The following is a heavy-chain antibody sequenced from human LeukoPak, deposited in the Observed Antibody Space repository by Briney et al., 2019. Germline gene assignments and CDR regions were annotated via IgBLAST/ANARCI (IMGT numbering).Heavy chain of an antibody. CDR3: ARAGYQLLFYWFDP. D-gene: IGHD2-2*01. Sequence: SETLSLTCTVSGGSISSGGYYWSWIRQHPGKGLEWIGYIYYSGGTYYNPSLKSRVTISVDTSKNQFSLKLSSVTAADTAVYYCARAGYQLLFYWFDPWGQGTLVTVSS. J-gene: IGHJ5*02. V-gene: IGHV4-31*03. CDR1: GGSISSGGYY. CDR2: IYYSGGT.